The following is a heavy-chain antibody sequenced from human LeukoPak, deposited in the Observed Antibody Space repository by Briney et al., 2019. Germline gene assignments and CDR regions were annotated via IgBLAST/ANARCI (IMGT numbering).Heavy chain of an antibody. CDR3: ARDKYSGNSNAFDI. D-gene: IGHD4-23*01. J-gene: IGHJ3*02. V-gene: IGHV3-74*01. Sequence: HPGGSLRLSCAASGFTFSSYWMHCVRQVPGKGLVWVSRIGTDGSSTTYADYVKGRFSISRDNAKNTLYLQMNSLRAEDTAVYYCARDKYSGNSNAFDIWGQGTQVTVSS. CDR1: GFTFSSYW. CDR2: IGTDGSST.